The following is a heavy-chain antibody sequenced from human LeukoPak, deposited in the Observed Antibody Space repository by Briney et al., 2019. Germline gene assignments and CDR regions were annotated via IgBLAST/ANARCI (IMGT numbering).Heavy chain of an antibody. CDR2: INHSGST. D-gene: IGHD3-10*01. CDR3: ARRVTMVRGVISIGRKNWFDP. V-gene: IGHV4-34*01. J-gene: IGHJ5*02. CDR1: GFTFSNYW. Sequence: GSLRLSCAASGFTFSNYWMHWVRQAPGKGLEWIGEINHSGSTNYNPSLKSRVTISVDTSKNQFSLKLNSVTAADTAVYYCARRVTMVRGVISIGRKNWFDPWGQGTLVTVSS.